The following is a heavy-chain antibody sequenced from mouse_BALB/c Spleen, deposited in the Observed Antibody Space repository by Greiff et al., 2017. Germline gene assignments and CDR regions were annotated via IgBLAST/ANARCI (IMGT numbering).Heavy chain of an antibody. CDR1: GYSFTSYW. CDR3: TSYDGDDVQFAY. D-gene: IGHD2-3*01. V-gene: IGHV1-5*01. CDR2: IYPGNSDT. J-gene: IGHJ3*01. Sequence: EVQLQQSGTVLARPGASVKLSCKASGYSFTSYWMHWVKQRPGQGLEWIGAIYPGNSDTSYNQKFKGKAKLTAVTSASTAYMELSSLTNEDSAVYDWTSYDGDDVQFAYWGQGTLVTVSA.